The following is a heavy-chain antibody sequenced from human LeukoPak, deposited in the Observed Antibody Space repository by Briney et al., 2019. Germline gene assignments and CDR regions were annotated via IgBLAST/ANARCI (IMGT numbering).Heavy chain of an antibody. CDR2: IWYDGSNK. CDR3: AREWGPTYYDFWSGYSHFDY. CDR1: GFTFSSYG. D-gene: IGHD3-3*01. V-gene: IGHV3-33*01. Sequence: GGSLRLSCAASGFTFSSYGMHWVRQAPGKGLEWVAVIWYDGSNKYYADSVKGRFTISRDNSKNTLYLQMYSLRAEGTAVYYCAREWGPTYYDFWSGYSHFDYWGQGTLVTVSS. J-gene: IGHJ4*02.